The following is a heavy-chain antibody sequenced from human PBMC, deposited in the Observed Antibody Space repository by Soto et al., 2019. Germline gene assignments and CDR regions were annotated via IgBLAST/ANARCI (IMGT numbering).Heavy chain of an antibody. D-gene: IGHD6-13*01. CDR2: ISGSGGST. CDR1: GFTFSSYA. Sequence: GGSLRLSCAASGFTFSSYAMSWVRQAPGKGLEWVSAISGSGGSTYYADSVKGRFTISRDNSKNTLYLQMNSLRAEDTAVYYCAKSSTHRSSSSWSHRFYWGQGTLVTVSS. CDR3: AKSSTHRSSSSWSHRFY. V-gene: IGHV3-23*01. J-gene: IGHJ4*02.